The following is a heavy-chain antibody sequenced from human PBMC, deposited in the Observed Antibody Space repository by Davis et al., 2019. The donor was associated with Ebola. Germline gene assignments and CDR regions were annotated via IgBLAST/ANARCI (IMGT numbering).Heavy chain of an antibody. J-gene: IGHJ6*02. CDR3: ARGAMVQGDLLYYYYGMDV. V-gene: IGHV1-8*03. Sequence: ASVKVSCKASGYTFTSYDINWVRQATGQGLEWMGWMNPNSGNTGYAQKFQGRVTITRNTSISTAYMELSSLRSEDTAVYYCARGAMVQGDLLYYYYGMDVWGQGTTVTVSS. D-gene: IGHD3-10*01. CDR2: MNPNSGNT. CDR1: GYTFTSYD.